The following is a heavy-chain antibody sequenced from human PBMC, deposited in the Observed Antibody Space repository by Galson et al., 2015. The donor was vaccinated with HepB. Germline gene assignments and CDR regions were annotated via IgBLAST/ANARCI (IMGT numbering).Heavy chain of an antibody. J-gene: IGHJ3*02. CDR2: ISYDGSNK. CDR3: ARVENSSSSFYAFDI. D-gene: IGHD6-6*01. CDR1: GFTFSSYA. Sequence: SLRLSCAASGFTFSSYAMHWVRQAPGKGLEWVAVISYDGSNKYYADSVKGRFTISRDNSKNTLYLQMNSLRAEDTAVYYCARVENSSSSFYAFDIWGQGTMVTVSS. V-gene: IGHV3-30-3*01.